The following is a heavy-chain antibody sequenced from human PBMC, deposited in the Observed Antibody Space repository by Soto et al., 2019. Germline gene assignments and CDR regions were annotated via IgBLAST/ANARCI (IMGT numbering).Heavy chain of an antibody. J-gene: IGHJ6*02. V-gene: IGHV4-4*02. Sequence: QVQLQESAPGLVKPSGTLSLTCAVSGGSISSSNWWSWVRKPPGKGLEWIGEIYHSGSNNYNPSLKSRVSISVDKSTNQFSLRLSSVTAAATAVYYCARDSTAAAGTYLGMDVWGQGTTVTVSS. CDR3: ARDSTAAAGTYLGMDV. CDR1: GGSISSSNW. CDR2: IYHSGSN. D-gene: IGHD6-13*01.